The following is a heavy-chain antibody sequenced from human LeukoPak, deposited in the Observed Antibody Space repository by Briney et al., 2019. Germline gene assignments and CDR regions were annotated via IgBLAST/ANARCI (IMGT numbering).Heavy chain of an antibody. CDR3: AKDIAGIAAAGIYLD. Sequence: GGSLRLSCAASGFPFSSYSMNWVRQAPGKGLEWVSSIASSSTYIYYADSVKGRFTISRDNAKNSLYLQMNSLRAEDTAVYYCAKDIAGIAAAGIYLDWGQGTLVTVSS. D-gene: IGHD6-13*01. V-gene: IGHV3-21*01. J-gene: IGHJ4*02. CDR1: GFPFSSYS. CDR2: IASSSTYI.